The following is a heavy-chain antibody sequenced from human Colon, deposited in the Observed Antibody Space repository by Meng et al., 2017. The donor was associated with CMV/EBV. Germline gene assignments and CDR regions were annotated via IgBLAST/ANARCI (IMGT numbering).Heavy chain of an antibody. Sequence: SVKVSCKASGGTFSTNAITWVRQAPGHGLEWMGGILPVLDVGHHAQKFQGRVTITADKSTSTAYMELSSLRSDDTAVYYCARPQGDGDYFHYFDYWGQGTLVTVSS. CDR1: GGTFSTNA. D-gene: IGHD4-17*01. J-gene: IGHJ4*02. V-gene: IGHV1-69*10. CDR3: ARPQGDGDYFHYFDY. CDR2: ILPVLDVG.